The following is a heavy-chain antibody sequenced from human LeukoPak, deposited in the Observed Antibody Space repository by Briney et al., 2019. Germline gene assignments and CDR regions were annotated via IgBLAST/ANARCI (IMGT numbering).Heavy chain of an antibody. V-gene: IGHV4-31*03. CDR3: ARAPLITIFGVVILDAFDI. J-gene: IGHJ3*02. Sequence: SETLSLTCTVSGGSISSGGYYWSWIRQHPGTGLEWIGYIYYSGSTYYNPSLKSRVTISVDTSKNQFSLKLSSVTAADTAVYYCARAPLITIFGVVILDAFDIWGQGTMVTVSS. D-gene: IGHD3-3*01. CDR1: GGSISSGGYY. CDR2: IYYSGST.